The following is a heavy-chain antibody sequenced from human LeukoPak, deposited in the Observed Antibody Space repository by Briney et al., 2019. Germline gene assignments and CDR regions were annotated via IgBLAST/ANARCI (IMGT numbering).Heavy chain of an antibody. D-gene: IGHD6-13*01. CDR2: INHSGST. CDR1: GGSFSGYY. Sequence: SETLSLTCAVYGGSFSGYYWSWIRQPPGKGLEWIGEINHSGSTNYNPSLKSRVTISVDTSKNQFSLKLSSVTAADTAVYYCAEVKYSSSWYWFDPWGQGTLVTVSS. V-gene: IGHV4-34*01. CDR3: AEVKYSSSWYWFDP. J-gene: IGHJ5*02.